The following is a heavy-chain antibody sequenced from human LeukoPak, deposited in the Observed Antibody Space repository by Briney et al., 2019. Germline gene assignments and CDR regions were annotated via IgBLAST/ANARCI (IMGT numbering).Heavy chain of an antibody. CDR1: GFTFSSYA. D-gene: IGHD2-8*01. Sequence: GSLRLSCAASGFTFSSYAMSWVRQAPGKGLEWVSAISGSGGSTYYADFVKGRFTISRDNSKNTLYLQMNSLRAEDTAVYYCARDSDCTNGVCYFPNSRYYYYYYGMDVWGQGTTVTVSS. CDR3: ARDSDCTNGVCYFPNSRYYYYYYGMDV. J-gene: IGHJ6*02. CDR2: ISGSGGST. V-gene: IGHV3-23*01.